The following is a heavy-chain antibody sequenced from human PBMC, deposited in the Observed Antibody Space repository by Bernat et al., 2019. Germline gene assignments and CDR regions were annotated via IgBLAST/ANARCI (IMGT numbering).Heavy chain of an antibody. CDR2: INPSGGST. CDR3: AGDIGSLGARRRGTFDY. V-gene: IGHV1-46*01. CDR1: GYTFTSYY. J-gene: IGHJ4*02. Sequence: QVQLVQSGAEVKKPGASVKVSCKASGYTFTSYYMHWVRQAPGQGLEWMGIINPSGGSTSYAQKFQGRVTMTRDTSTSTVYMELSSLRSEDTAVYYCAGDIGSLGARRRGTFDYWGQGTLVTVSS. D-gene: IGHD1-26*01.